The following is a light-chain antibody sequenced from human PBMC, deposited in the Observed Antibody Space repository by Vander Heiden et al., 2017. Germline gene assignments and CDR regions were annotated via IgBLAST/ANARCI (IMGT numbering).Light chain of an antibody. CDR3: LQDSSYPYT. Sequence: AIQMTQSPSSLSASVGDSVSITCRASQGIGNDLGWYQMKPGKAPKLLIYNAFSLQSGVPSRFGGSKSGTEFTLTISSLQPEDFATYYCLQDSSYPYTFGQGTKLEIK. CDR2: NAF. V-gene: IGKV1-6*01. CDR1: QGIGND. J-gene: IGKJ2*01.